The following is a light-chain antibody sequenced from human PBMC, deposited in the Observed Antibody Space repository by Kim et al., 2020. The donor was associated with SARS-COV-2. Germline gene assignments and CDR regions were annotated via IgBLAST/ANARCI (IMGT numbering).Light chain of an antibody. V-gene: IGKV1-16*01. J-gene: IGKJ2*01. CDR3: QQDYTYPYT. Sequence: SASVEDRVHTTCRARQGITNYLNWFQQKPGKAPKSLIYAESTLQSGVSSRCSGSRSGADFTLTINSLQPEDFATYSCQQDYTYPYTFGQGTKLEI. CDR1: QGITNY. CDR2: AES.